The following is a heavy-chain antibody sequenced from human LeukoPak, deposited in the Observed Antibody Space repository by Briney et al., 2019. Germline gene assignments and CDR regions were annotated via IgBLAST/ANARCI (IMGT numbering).Heavy chain of an antibody. J-gene: IGHJ3*02. CDR3: AVIAAAGDDAFDI. D-gene: IGHD6-13*01. CDR1: GFTFSSYG. Sequence: GRSLRLSCAASGFTFSSYGMHWVRQAPGKGLEWVAVIWYDGSNKYYADSVKGRFTISRDNSKNTLYLQMNSLRAEDTAVYYCAVIAAAGDDAFDIWGQGIMVTVSS. CDR2: IWYDGSNK. V-gene: IGHV3-33*01.